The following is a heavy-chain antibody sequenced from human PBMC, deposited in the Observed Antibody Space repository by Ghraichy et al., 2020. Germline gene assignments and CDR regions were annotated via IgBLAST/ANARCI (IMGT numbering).Heavy chain of an antibody. Sequence: SETLSLTCAVYGGSFSDYYWSWIRQPPGKGLEWIGDITHNRDTNYNPSLQSRVTFLVDTSKNQFSLKLRSVTAADTAVYFCAREGIWPYSRSWYRGFDIWGQGTLVTVSS. D-gene: IGHD6-13*01. CDR3: AREGIWPYSRSWYRGFDI. J-gene: IGHJ3*02. CDR2: ITHNRDT. CDR1: GGSFSDYY. V-gene: IGHV4-34*01.